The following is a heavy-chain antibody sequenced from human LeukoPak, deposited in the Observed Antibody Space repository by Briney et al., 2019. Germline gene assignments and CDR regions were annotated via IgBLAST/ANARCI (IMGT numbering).Heavy chain of an antibody. Sequence: GESLKISCRVFGDNLASYWIGWVRQMSGKGLEWMRIIYPGDSDTRYSPSFQGQVTISADKSISTAYLQWSSLKASDTAMYYCVRRVGNSKYDYWGQGTLVTVSS. V-gene: IGHV5-51*01. J-gene: IGHJ4*02. D-gene: IGHD4-11*01. CDR3: VRRVGNSKYDY. CDR2: IYPGDSDT. CDR1: GDNLASYW.